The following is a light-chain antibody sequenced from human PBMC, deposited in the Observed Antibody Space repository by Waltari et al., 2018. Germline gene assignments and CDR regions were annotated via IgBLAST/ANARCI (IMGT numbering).Light chain of an antibody. CDR1: QSVSSN. V-gene: IGKV3-15*01. J-gene: IGKJ2*01. Sequence: EVVMTQSTATLSVSPGERATLSCRASQSVSSNLAWYQQKPGQAPRLLIYGASTRATGIPTRFSGSGSGTEFTLTINSLQSEDFAVYYCQHYDNWPPYTFGPGTKLEI. CDR2: GAS. CDR3: QHYDNWPPYT.